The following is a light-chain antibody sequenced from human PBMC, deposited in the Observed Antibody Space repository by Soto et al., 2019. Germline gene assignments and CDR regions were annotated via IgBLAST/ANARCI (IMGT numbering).Light chain of an antibody. CDR3: QQYGSLSWT. J-gene: IGKJ1*01. CDR1: QSVSSNY. V-gene: IGKV3-20*01. Sequence: DIVLTPSPGTLSLSPGERATLSCRASQSVSSNYLAWYQQRPGQAPRLLIYGASTRATGIPDRFSGSGSGTDFTLTISRLQPEDFAVYYCQQYGSLSWTFGQGTKVDIK. CDR2: GAS.